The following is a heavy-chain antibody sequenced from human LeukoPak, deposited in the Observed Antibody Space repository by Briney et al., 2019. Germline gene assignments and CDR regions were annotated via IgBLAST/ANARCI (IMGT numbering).Heavy chain of an antibody. CDR2: IYYSGST. CDR3: ASPNYDSSGYYYRVAFDI. CDR1: SGSISSSSYY. Sequence: PSETLSLTCTVSSGSISSSSYYWGWIRQPPGKGLEWIGSIYYSGSTYYNPSLKSRVTISVDTSKNQFSLKLSSVTAADTAVYYCASPNYDSSGYYYRVAFDIWGQGTMVTVSS. J-gene: IGHJ3*02. D-gene: IGHD3-22*01. V-gene: IGHV4-39*01.